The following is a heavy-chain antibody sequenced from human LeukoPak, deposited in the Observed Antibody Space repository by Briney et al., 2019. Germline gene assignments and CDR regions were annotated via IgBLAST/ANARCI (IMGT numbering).Heavy chain of an antibody. CDR2: MNPNSGNT. Sequence: ASVKVSCKASGYTFTGYDINWVRQATGQGLEWMGWMNPNSGNTGYAQKFQGRVTMTRNTSISTAYMELNSLRAEDTAVYYCARVAQLWFGNDYWGQGTLVTVSS. J-gene: IGHJ4*02. D-gene: IGHD5-18*01. CDR1: GYTFTGYD. V-gene: IGHV1-8*01. CDR3: ARVAQLWFGNDY.